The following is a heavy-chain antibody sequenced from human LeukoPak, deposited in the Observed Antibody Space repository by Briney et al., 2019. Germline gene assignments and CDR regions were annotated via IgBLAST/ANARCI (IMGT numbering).Heavy chain of an antibody. J-gene: IGHJ3*02. CDR3: ARPIERITGAFDI. D-gene: IGHD3-3*01. CDR2: INPNSGGT. Sequence: ASVKVSCKASGYTLTSYYMHWVRQAPGQGLEWMGWINPNSGGTNYAQKFQGRVTMTRDTSISTAYMELSRLRSDDTAVYYCARPIERITGAFDIWGQGTMVTVSS. CDR1: GYTLTSYY. V-gene: IGHV1-2*02.